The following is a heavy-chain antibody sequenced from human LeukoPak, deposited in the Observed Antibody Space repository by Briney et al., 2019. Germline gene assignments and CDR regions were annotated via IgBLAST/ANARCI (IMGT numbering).Heavy chain of an antibody. CDR3: ARDRGYCSGGSCSPYFDY. Sequence: GRSLRLSCAASGFTFSSYAMHWVRQAPGKGLEWVAVISYDGSNKYYADSVKCRFTISRDNSKNTLYLQVNSLRAEDTAVYYCARDRGYCSGGSCSPYFDYWGQGTLVTVSS. CDR1: GFTFSSYA. D-gene: IGHD2-15*01. J-gene: IGHJ4*02. CDR2: ISYDGSNK. V-gene: IGHV3-30*04.